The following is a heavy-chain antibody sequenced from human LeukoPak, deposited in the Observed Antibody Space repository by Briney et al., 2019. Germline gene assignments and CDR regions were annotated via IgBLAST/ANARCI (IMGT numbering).Heavy chain of an antibody. CDR3: AKDIGYSSGWYPGVDY. CDR2: ISWNSGSI. CDR1: GFTFDDYA. J-gene: IGHJ4*02. D-gene: IGHD6-19*01. V-gene: IGHV3-9*01. Sequence: GRSLRLSCAASGFTFDDYAMHWVRHAPGKGLEWVSGISWNSGSIGYADSVKGRFTISRDNAKNSLYLQMNSLRAEDTALYYCAKDIGYSSGWYPGVDYWGQGTLVTVSS.